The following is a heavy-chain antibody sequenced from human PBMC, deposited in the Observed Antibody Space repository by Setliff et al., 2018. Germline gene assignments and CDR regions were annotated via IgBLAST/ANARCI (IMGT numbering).Heavy chain of an antibody. D-gene: IGHD3-22*01. V-gene: IGHV4-30-4*08. CDR3: ARESRYYYDNLGTLDY. J-gene: IGHJ4*02. CDR1: GGSISSGDYY. Sequence: PSLTCTVSGGSISSGDYYWSWIRQPPGKGLEWIGYIYSSGNTYYNPSLKSRVSISVDTSKNQFSLKLSSVTAADTAVYYCARESRYYYDNLGTLDYWGQGTLVTVSS. CDR2: IYSSGNT.